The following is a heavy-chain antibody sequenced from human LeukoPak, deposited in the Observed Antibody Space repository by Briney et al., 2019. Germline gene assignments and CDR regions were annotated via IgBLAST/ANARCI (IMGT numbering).Heavy chain of an antibody. Sequence: GASVKVSCKASGYTFTGYYMHWVRQAPGQGLEWMGWINPNSGGTNYAQKFQGRVTMTRDTSISTAYMELSRLRSDDTAVYYCARTWGLEDHYYYMDVWGKGTTVTVSS. CDR2: INPNSGGT. V-gene: IGHV1-2*02. CDR3: ARTWGLEDHYYYMDV. J-gene: IGHJ6*03. D-gene: IGHD1-26*01. CDR1: GYTFTGYY.